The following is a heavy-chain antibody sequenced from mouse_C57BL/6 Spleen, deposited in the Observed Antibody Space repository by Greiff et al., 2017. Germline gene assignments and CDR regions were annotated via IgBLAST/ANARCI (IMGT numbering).Heavy chain of an antibody. CDR3: TIITTVVAPYYAMDY. V-gene: IGHV14-4*01. Sequence: EVQLQQSGAELVRPGASVKLSCTASGFNIKDDYMHWVKQRPEQGLEWIGWIDPENGDTEYASKFQGKATITADTSSNTAYLQLSSLTSEDTAVYYCTIITTVVAPYYAMDYWGQGTSVTVSS. CDR2: IDPENGDT. J-gene: IGHJ4*01. D-gene: IGHD1-1*01. CDR1: GFNIKDDY.